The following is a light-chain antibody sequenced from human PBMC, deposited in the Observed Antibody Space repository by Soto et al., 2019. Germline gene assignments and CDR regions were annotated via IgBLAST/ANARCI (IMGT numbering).Light chain of an antibody. CDR2: GAS. CDR3: QQYGSLSYT. Sequence: EIVLTQSPGTLSLSPGERATLSCRASQSVSSSYLAWYQQKPGQAPRLLIYGASSRAAGIPDRFSGSGSGTDITLNISRLEPEEVAVYYCQQYGSLSYTCGRGPELEIK. CDR1: QSVSSSY. J-gene: IGKJ2*01. V-gene: IGKV3-20*01.